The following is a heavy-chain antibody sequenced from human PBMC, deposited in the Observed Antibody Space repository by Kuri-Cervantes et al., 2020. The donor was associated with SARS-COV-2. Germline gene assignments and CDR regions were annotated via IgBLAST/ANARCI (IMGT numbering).Heavy chain of an antibody. CDR3: ARRGMLYYDSSGFAFDI. Sequence: GESLKISCAASGFTVSSNYMSWVRQAPGKGLEWVSVIYSGGSTYSADSVKGRFTISRDNAKNSLYLQMNSLRSEDTAVYYCARRGMLYYDSSGFAFDIWGQGTMVTVSS. V-gene: IGHV3-53*01. CDR2: IYSGGST. D-gene: IGHD3-22*01. CDR1: GFTVSSNY. J-gene: IGHJ3*02.